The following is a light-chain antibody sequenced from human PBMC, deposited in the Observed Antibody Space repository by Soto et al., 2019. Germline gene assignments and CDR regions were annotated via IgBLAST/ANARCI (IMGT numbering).Light chain of an antibody. J-gene: IGKJ1*01. CDR3: LQYGSSDT. CDR2: GAS. Sequence: GLTKSPGTLSLSTGERATLSCKASQSVSNNYLAWYQQKPGQAPRLLIYGASNRATGIPDRLSVSGSGTDFTLTIIRLEPEDFAVYYCLQYGSSDTFGQGTKVDI. CDR1: QSVSNNY. V-gene: IGKV3-20*01.